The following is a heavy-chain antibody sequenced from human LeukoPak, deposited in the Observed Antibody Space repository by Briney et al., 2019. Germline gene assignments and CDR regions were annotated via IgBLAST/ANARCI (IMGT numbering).Heavy chain of an antibody. CDR2: IYYSGST. V-gene: IGHV4-59*01. Sequence: SETLSLTCTVSGGSISSYYWSWIRQPPGKGLGWIGYIYYSGSTNYNPSLKSRVTISVDTSKNQFSLKLSSVTAADTAVYYCARAYYYYYYMDVWGKGTTVTVSS. CDR3: ARAYYYYYYMDV. CDR1: GGSISSYY. J-gene: IGHJ6*03.